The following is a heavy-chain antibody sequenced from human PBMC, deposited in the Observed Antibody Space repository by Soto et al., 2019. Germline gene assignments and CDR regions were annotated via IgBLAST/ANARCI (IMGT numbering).Heavy chain of an antibody. CDR2: ISGSGGST. Sequence: EVQLLESGGGLVQPGGSLRLSCAASGFTFSSYAMSWVRQAPGKGLEWVSAISGSGGSTYYADSVKGRFTISRDNSKNTLYLQMNSLRAEDTAVYYCAKVVRYCSGGSCYYEDYWGQGTLVTVSS. V-gene: IGHV3-23*01. J-gene: IGHJ4*02. CDR1: GFTFSSYA. D-gene: IGHD2-15*01. CDR3: AKVVRYCSGGSCYYEDY.